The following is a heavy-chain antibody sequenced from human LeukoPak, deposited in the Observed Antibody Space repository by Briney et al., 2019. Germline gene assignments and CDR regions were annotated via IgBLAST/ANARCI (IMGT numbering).Heavy chain of an antibody. D-gene: IGHD6-19*01. CDR1: GGSFSGYY. J-gene: IGHJ4*02. CDR2: INHSGST. Sequence: SETLSLTCAVYGGSFSGYYWSWIRQPPGKGLEWIGEINHSGSTNYNPSLKSRVTISVDTSKNQFPLKLSSVTAADTAVYYCARKGYSSGFDYWGQGILVTVSS. CDR3: ARKGYSSGFDY. V-gene: IGHV4-34*01.